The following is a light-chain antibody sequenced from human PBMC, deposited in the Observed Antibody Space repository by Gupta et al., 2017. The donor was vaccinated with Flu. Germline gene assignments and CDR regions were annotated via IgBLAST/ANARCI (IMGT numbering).Light chain of an antibody. Sequence: QSALTQPASVSGSPGHSITISCTGTSSDVGNSDYVSWYQQDPGKAPKLLIYDVSNRPSGVSSRFSGSKSGNTASLNISGLQAEDETEYYCSSYTSTTTFYVFGTGTKVTVL. CDR1: SSDVGNSDY. J-gene: IGLJ1*01. V-gene: IGLV2-14*01. CDR2: DVS. CDR3: SSYTSTTTFYV.